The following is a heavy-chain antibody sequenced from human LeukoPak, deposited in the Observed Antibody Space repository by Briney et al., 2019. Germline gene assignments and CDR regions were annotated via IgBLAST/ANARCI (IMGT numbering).Heavy chain of an antibody. CDR2: TSGSGVST. CDR3: AKDRRGNYYYYYGMDV. CDR1: GFTFSSYA. Sequence: PGGSLRLSCAASGFTFSSYAMSWVRQAPGKGLEWVSATSGSGVSTYYADSVKGRFTISRDNSKNTLYLQMNSLRAEDTAVYYCAKDRRGNYYYYYGMDVWGQGTTVTVSS. D-gene: IGHD3-10*01. V-gene: IGHV3-23*01. J-gene: IGHJ6*02.